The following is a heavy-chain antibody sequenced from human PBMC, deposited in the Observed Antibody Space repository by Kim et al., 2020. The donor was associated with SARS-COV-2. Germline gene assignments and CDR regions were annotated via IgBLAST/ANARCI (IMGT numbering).Heavy chain of an antibody. D-gene: IGHD4-17*01. V-gene: IGHV1-69*01. CDR3: ARSGPLRWYEY. CDR2: A. J-gene: IGHJ4*02. Sequence: ANYAQKFQGGVTITADESTSTAYMELSSLRSEDTAVYYCARSGPLRWYEYWGQGTLVTVSS.